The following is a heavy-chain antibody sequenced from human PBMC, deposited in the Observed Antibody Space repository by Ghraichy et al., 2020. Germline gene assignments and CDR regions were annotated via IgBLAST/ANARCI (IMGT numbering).Heavy chain of an antibody. Sequence: SETLSLTCAVYGGSFSGYYWSWIRQPPGKGLEWIGEINHSGSTNYNPSLKSRVTISVDTSNNQFSLKLSSVTAADTAVYYCATKNGDGLNWFDPWGQGTLVTVSS. D-gene: IGHD4-17*01. J-gene: IGHJ5*02. CDR3: ATKNGDGLNWFDP. CDR1: GGSFSGYY. V-gene: IGHV4-34*01. CDR2: INHSGST.